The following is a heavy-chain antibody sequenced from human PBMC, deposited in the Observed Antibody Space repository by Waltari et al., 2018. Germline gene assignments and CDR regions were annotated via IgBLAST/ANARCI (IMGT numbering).Heavy chain of an antibody. J-gene: IGHJ2*01. V-gene: IGHV3-53*01. D-gene: IGHD3-10*01. Sequence: EVQLVESGGGLIQPGGSLRLSCAASGLIVSSNFMSWVRQAPGKGLEWVSVRYRGGSTYSADSLKGRFTISRDNSKNTLYLQMNSLRAEDTAVYYCARAPMPLWFGNWYFDLWGRGALVTVSS. CDR3: ARAPMPLWFGNWYFDL. CDR1: GLIVSSNF. CDR2: RYRGGST.